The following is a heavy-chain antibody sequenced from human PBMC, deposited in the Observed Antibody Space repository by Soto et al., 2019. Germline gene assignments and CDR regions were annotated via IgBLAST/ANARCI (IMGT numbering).Heavy chain of an antibody. CDR3: ARGGGLYYYDSSGYSSYFDY. V-gene: IGHV4-30-4*01. CDR1: GGSISSGDYY. J-gene: IGHJ4*02. CDR2: IYYSGST. Sequence: RSLTCTVSGGSISSGDYYWSWIRQPPGKGLEWIGYIYYSGSTYYNPSLKSRVTISVDTSKNQFSLKLSSVTAADTAVYYCARGGGLYYYDSSGYSSYFDYWGQGTLVTVSS. D-gene: IGHD3-22*01.